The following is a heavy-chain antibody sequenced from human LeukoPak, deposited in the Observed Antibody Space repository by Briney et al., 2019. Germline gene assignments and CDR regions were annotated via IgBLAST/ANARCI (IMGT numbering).Heavy chain of an antibody. CDR2: INSDGSST. CDR3: ARANYYGSGRAAFDI. Sequence: GGSLRLSCAASGFTFSSYWMHWVRQAPGKGLVWVSRINSDGSSTSYVDSVKGRFTISRDNAKNSLYLQMNSLRAEDTAVYYCARANYYGSGRAAFDIWGQGTMVTVSS. J-gene: IGHJ3*02. CDR1: GFTFSSYW. V-gene: IGHV3-74*01. D-gene: IGHD3-10*01.